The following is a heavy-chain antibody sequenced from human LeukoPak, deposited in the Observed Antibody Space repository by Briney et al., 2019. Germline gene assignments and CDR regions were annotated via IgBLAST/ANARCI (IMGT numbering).Heavy chain of an antibody. J-gene: IGHJ3*02. Sequence: PGGSLRLSCAASGFTVSSSYVSWVRQAPGKGLEWVSVIYSGGITYYADSVKGRFTFSRDNSKNTLYLQMNSLRVDDTAVYYCARDGPGRYSSSWHGGAFDIWGQGTMVTVSS. CDR1: GFTVSSSY. V-gene: IGHV3-53*01. CDR3: ARDGPGRYSSSWHGGAFDI. CDR2: IYSGGIT. D-gene: IGHD6-13*01.